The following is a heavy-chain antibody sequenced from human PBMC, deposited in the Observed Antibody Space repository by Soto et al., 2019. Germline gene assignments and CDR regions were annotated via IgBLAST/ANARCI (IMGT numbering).Heavy chain of an antibody. D-gene: IGHD6-6*01. V-gene: IGHV3-23*01. J-gene: IGHJ6*02. CDR3: AKYVAAPRRVYYYYYGMDV. CDR2: ISGSGGST. CDR1: GFTFSSYA. Sequence: GGSLRLSCAASGFTFSSYAMSWVRQAPGKGLEWVSAISGSGGSTYYADSVKGRFTISRDNSKNTLYLQMNSLRAEDTAVYYCAKYVAAPRRVYYYYYGMDVWGQGTTVTVSS.